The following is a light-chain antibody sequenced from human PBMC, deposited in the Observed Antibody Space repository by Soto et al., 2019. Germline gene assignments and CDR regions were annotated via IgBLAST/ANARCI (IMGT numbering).Light chain of an antibody. Sequence: EIVLTQSPDTLSLSPGEGATLSCRASQTASSSYLAWYQQKPGQAPRLLIYDASSRATGIPDRFSASGSGTDFTLTISSREPEEYAVYDCQQYVALPYIFGEGTKVEIK. CDR2: DAS. CDR1: QTASSSY. V-gene: IGKV3-20*01. CDR3: QQYVALPYI. J-gene: IGKJ2*01.